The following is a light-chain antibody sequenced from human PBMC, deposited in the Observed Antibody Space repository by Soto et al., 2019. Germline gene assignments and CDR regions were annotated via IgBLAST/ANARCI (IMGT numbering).Light chain of an antibody. CDR1: SSDVGGYNL. Sequence: QSALTQPASVSGSPGQSITISCTGTSSDVGGYNLVSWYQQHPGKAPTLMIYEDTKRPSGVSNCFSGSKSGNTASLTISGLQAEDEADYHCCSYAGSSTWVFGGGTKLTVL. CDR2: EDT. J-gene: IGLJ3*02. V-gene: IGLV2-23*01. CDR3: CSYAGSSTWV.